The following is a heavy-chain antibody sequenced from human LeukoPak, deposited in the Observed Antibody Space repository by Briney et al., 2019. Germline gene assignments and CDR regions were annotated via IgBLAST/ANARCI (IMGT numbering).Heavy chain of an antibody. V-gene: IGHV1-2*04. D-gene: IGHD6-13*01. Sequence: ASVKVSCKASGYTFTGYYMHWVRQAPGQELEWMGWINPNSGGTNYAQKFQGWVTMTRDTSISTSYMELSRLRSDDTGVYYCARDRGYSSFDYWGQGTLVTVSS. CDR3: ARDRGYSSFDY. CDR1: GYTFTGYY. J-gene: IGHJ4*02. CDR2: INPNSGGT.